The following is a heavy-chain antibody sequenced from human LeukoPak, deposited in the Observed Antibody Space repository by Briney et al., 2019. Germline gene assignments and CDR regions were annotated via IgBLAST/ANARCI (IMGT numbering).Heavy chain of an antibody. D-gene: IGHD6-19*01. CDR1: GYTFTSYY. V-gene: IGHV1-46*01. CDR2: INPSGGST. J-gene: IGHJ4*02. Sequence: ASVKVSCKASGYTFTSYYMHWVRQAPGQGLEWMGIINPSGGSTSYAQKFQGRVTMTTDTSTSTAYMELRSLRSDDTAVYYCASSTGRYSSNWGQGTLVTVSS. CDR3: ASSTGRYSSN.